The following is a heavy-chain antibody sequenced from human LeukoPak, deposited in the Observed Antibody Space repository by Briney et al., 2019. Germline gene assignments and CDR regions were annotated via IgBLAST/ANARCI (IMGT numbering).Heavy chain of an antibody. CDR1: GDSISVYY. CDR3: ARDRELGY. J-gene: IGHJ4*02. Sequence: TSETLSLTCTVSGDSISVYYWSWIRQPPGKGLEWIGYIYNSRSTNYNPSLKGRLTISVDTSKNQFSLKLSSVTAADTAAYYCARDRELGYWGQGTLVTVSS. V-gene: IGHV4-59*01. D-gene: IGHD3-10*01. CDR2: IYNSRST.